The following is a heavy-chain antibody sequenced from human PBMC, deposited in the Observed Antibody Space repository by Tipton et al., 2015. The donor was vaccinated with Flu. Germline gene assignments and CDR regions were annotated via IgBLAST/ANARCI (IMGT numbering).Heavy chain of an antibody. CDR2: IYYSGST. D-gene: IGHD4-23*01. J-gene: IGHJ4*02. V-gene: IGHV4-30-4*01. CDR3: ARDGHAYGGNPSFDY. Sequence: TLSLTCTVSGGSISSGDYYWSWIRQPPRKGLERIGYIYYSGSTYYNPSLKSRVIISVDTSKNQFFLRLNSVTAADTAVYYCARDGHAYGGNPSFDYWGQGTLVTVSS. CDR1: GGSISSGDYY.